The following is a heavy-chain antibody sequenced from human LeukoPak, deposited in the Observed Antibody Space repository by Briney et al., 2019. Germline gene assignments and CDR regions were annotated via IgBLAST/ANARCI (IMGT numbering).Heavy chain of an antibody. J-gene: IGHJ3*02. V-gene: IGHV4-4*07. Sequence: PSETLSLTCTVSGGSISSHYWTWIRQPAGKGLEWIGRIYTSGTTNYNPSLKSRVSTSVDTSKNQFSLKLSSVTAADTAVYYCARDSYTVTRGNDAFDIWGQGTMVTVSS. CDR3: ARDSYTVTRGNDAFDI. CDR2: IYTSGTT. D-gene: IGHD4-17*01. CDR1: GGSISSHY.